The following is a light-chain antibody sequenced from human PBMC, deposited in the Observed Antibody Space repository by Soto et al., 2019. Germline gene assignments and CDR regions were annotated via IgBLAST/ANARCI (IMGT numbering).Light chain of an antibody. V-gene: IGKV1-5*01. CDR3: QHYNSYSEA. CDR2: DAS. Sequence: DIQMTQSPSTLSASVGDRVTITCRASQSISTWLAWYQQKPGKAPNLLIYDASSFESGVPLRFSGSGAGTEFTLTISSLQPDDFATYYCQHYNSYSEAFGQGTKVDI. CDR1: QSISTW. J-gene: IGKJ1*01.